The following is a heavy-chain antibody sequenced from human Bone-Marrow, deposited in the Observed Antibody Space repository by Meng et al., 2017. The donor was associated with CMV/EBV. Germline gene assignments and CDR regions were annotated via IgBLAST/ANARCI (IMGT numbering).Heavy chain of an antibody. CDR2: TNSDGSST. V-gene: IGHV3-74*01. Sequence: GESLKISCAASGFTFSSYWMHWVRQAPGKGLVWVSRTNSDGSSTSYADSVKGQFTISRDNAKNTLYLQIHSLRAEGTAVYYCARVSKGIKRGVIAPHRYYFDYWGQGTQVTGSS. CDR1: GFTFSSYW. CDR3: ARVSKGIKRGVIAPHRYYFDY. D-gene: IGHD2-21*01. J-gene: IGHJ4*02.